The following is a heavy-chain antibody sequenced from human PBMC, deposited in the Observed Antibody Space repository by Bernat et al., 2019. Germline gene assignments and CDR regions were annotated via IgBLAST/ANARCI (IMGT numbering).Heavy chain of an antibody. V-gene: IGHV3-23*04. CDR1: GFTFSSYA. J-gene: IGHJ5*02. Sequence: EVQLVESGGGLVQPGGSLRLSCAASGFTFSSYAMTWVRQAPGKGLEWVSSISGSGNTYYADSVKGRFTTSRDNSKNTLYLQMNSLRAEDTAVYYCAKGQGWLDPWGQGTLVTVSS. CDR2: ISGSGNT. CDR3: AKGQGWLDP.